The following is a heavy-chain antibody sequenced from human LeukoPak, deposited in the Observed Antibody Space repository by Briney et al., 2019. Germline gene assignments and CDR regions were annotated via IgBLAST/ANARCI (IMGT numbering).Heavy chain of an antibody. V-gene: IGHV1-2*02. J-gene: IGHJ3*02. CDR1: GYTFTGYY. CDR2: INPNSGGT. CDR3: ASSNDDGSGYLHDAFDI. Sequence: ASLRVSCKASGYTFTGYYMHWVRQAPGEGLEWMGWINPNSGGTNSAQKFQGKVTMTRDTSISTAYMELSILRSEDTAVYYCASSNDDGSGYLHDAFDIWGQGTMVTVSS. D-gene: IGHD3-22*01.